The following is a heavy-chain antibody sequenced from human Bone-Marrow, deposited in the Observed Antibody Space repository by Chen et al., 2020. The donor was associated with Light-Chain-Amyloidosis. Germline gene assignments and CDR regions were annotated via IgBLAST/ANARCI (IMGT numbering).Heavy chain of an antibody. J-gene: IGHJ5*02. D-gene: IGHD6-13*01. CDR1: GVAVNSST. V-gene: IGHV3-23*01. CDR2: FSGREGRT. Sequence: EVQLLESGGGLVQPGGALRLTCAASGVAVNSSTWNWVRQGAGKGLEWASSFSGREGRTYYADSVKGRFTISRDNSKNTLYLQWNSLRAEDTAIYYCAKSGRVADSSSTYLYLDPWGQGTLATVSS. CDR3: AKSGRVADSSSTYLYLDP.